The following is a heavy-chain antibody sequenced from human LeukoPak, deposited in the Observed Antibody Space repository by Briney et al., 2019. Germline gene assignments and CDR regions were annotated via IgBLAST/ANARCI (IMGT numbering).Heavy chain of an antibody. D-gene: IGHD3-10*01. J-gene: IGHJ4*02. CDR1: GFTFSSYW. CDR2: IKQDGSEK. Sequence: GGSLRLSCAASGFTFSSYWMSWVRQAPGKGLEWVANIKQDGSEKYYVDSVKGRFTISRDNAKNSLYLQMNSLRAEDTAVYYCARAGGALVRGVLFDYWGQGTLVTVSS. CDR3: ARAGGALVRGVLFDY. V-gene: IGHV3-7*01.